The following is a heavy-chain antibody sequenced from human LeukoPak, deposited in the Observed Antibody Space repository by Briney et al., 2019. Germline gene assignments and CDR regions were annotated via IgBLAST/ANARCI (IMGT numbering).Heavy chain of an antibody. J-gene: IGHJ4*02. V-gene: IGHV3-7*01. CDR1: GLTFRNFW. D-gene: IGHD3-16*01. CDR3: ASGGHIDY. Sequence: GGFLRLSCEVSGLTFRNFWMSWVRQAPGEGLQWVANINEDGSEENYVDSVRGRFTVSRDNAKNSLYLQMNSLRAEDTAVYYCASGGHIDYCGQGTQVTVSS. CDR2: INEDGSEE.